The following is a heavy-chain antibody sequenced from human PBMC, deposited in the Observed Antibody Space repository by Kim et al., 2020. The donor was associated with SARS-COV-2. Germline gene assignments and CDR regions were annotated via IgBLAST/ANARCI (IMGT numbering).Heavy chain of an antibody. CDR3: AKDQAAVAGSLMWGMDV. Sequence: GGSLRLSCAASGFTFSSYGMHWVRQAPGKGLEWVAFISYDGSNKYYADSVKGRFTISRDNSKNTLYLQMNSLRAEDTAVYYCAKDQAAVAGSLMWGMDVWGQGTTVTVSS. CDR2: ISYDGSNK. V-gene: IGHV3-30*18. J-gene: IGHJ6*02. CDR1: GFTFSSYG. D-gene: IGHD6-19*01.